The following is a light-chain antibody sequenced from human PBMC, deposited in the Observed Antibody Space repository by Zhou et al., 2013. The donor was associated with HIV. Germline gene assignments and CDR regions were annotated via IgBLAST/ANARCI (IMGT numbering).Light chain of an antibody. CDR3: HRYGASPRT. J-gene: IGKJ2*01. CDR1: QSVSSSY. CDR2: GAS. Sequence: EIVLTQSPGTLSLSPGERATLSCRASQSVSSSYLAWYQQKPGQAPRLLIYGASNRATGIPDRFSGGGSGTDFTLTISRLEPEDFAVYYCHRYGASPRTFGQGTKLEI. V-gene: IGKV3-20*01.